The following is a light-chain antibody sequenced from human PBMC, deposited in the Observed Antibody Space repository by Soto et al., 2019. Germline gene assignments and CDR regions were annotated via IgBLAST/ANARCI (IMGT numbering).Light chain of an antibody. CDR1: QSISSW. Sequence: DIDMTQSPSTLYASVGDRVTITCGASQSISSWLAWYQQKPGKAPKLLIYKASTLKSGVPSRFSGSGSGTEFTPTISSLQPDDFATYYCQHYNSYSEAFGQGTKVDI. V-gene: IGKV1-5*03. CDR2: KAS. J-gene: IGKJ1*01. CDR3: QHYNSYSEA.